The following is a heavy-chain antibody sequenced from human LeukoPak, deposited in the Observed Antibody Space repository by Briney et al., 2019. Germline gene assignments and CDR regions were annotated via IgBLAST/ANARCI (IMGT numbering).Heavy chain of an antibody. CDR2: INHSGST. D-gene: IGHD3-22*01. Sequence: PSETLSLTCAVYGGSFSGYYWSWIRQPPGKGLEWIGEINHSGSTNYNPSLKSRVTISVDTSKNQFSLKLSSVTAADTAVYYCAGANYDSSGVHWGQGTLVTVPS. CDR3: AGANYDSSGVH. V-gene: IGHV4-34*01. J-gene: IGHJ4*02. CDR1: GGSFSGYY.